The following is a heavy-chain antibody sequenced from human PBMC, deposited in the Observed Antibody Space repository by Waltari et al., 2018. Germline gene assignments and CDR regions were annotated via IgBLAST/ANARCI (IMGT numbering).Heavy chain of an antibody. V-gene: IGHV3-30*02. D-gene: IGHD4-17*01. J-gene: IGHJ3*01. CDR2: IRYDGNNK. CDR3: VKDGDFFVSGYDAFDV. Sequence: VQLEEFGGGVVPPGGSLTRSCAASGFTFRNFGMHWVRQAPGKGLEWLTFIRYDGNNKYHADSVKGRFIISRDNSKNTLYLQINSLRADDTATYYCVKDGDFFVSGYDAFDVWGQGTMVTVSS. CDR1: GFTFRNFG.